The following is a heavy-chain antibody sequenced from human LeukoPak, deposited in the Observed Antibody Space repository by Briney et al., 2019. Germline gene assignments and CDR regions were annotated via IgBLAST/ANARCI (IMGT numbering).Heavy chain of an antibody. CDR2: IYYSGST. J-gene: IGHJ4*02. D-gene: IGHD5-18*01. Sequence: SQTLSLTCTVSGGSISSGGYYWSWIRQHPGKGLEWIGYIYYSGSTYYNPSLKSRVTISVDTSKNQFSLKLSSVTAADTAVYYCARQVYSYGNTPYYFDYWGQGTLVTVSS. CDR3: ARQVYSYGNTPYYFDY. V-gene: IGHV4-31*03. CDR1: GGSISSGGYY.